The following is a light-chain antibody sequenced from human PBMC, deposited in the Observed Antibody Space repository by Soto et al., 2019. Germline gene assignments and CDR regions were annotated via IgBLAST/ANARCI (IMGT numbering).Light chain of an antibody. CDR3: MQVLQTPPT. J-gene: IGKJ1*01. V-gene: IGKV2-28*01. CDR2: LGS. Sequence: DLVMTQSPLSLAVTPGEPASISCRSSQSLLHSNGYNYLVWYLQKPGQSPQLLIYLGSNRASGVPDRFSGSGSGTDFTLKISRVEAEDVGVYYCMQVLQTPPTFGQGTKVEIK. CDR1: QSLLHSNGYNY.